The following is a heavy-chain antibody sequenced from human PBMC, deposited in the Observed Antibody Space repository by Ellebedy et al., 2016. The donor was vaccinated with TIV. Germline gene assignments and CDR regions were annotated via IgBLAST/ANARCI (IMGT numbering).Heavy chain of an antibody. Sequence: SETLSLTXTLSGASISDVGSYWSWIRQLPGQGLEWIGYVYHLGNTYYTPSLKSRVAISVDSSKNQFSLRLNSVTAADTGVYYCANGGSLSYGIFDYWGQGNLVTVSS. V-gene: IGHV4-31*03. D-gene: IGHD3-16*01. CDR3: ANGGSLSYGIFDY. J-gene: IGHJ4*02. CDR1: GASISDVGSY. CDR2: VYHLGNT.